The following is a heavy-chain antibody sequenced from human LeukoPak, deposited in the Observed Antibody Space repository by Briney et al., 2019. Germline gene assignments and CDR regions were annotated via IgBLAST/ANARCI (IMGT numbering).Heavy chain of an antibody. Sequence: PGGSLRLSCAASGFTFSSYGMHWVRQAPGKGLEWVAVISYDGSNKYCADSVKGRFTISRDNSKNTLYLQMNSLRAEDTAVYCCAKEGWFDAFDIWGQGTMVTVSS. CDR2: ISYDGSNK. CDR1: GFTFSSYG. J-gene: IGHJ3*02. CDR3: AKEGWFDAFDI. V-gene: IGHV3-30*18. D-gene: IGHD6-19*01.